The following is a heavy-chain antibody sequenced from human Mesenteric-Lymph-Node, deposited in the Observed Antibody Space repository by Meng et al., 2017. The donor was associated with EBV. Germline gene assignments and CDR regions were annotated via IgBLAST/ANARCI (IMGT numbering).Heavy chain of an antibody. CDR2: ISTSGSTK. D-gene: IGHD6-19*01. J-gene: IGHJ5*02. CDR3: VRGYSSGWFDP. Sequence: QVQLGGVGGGLGKPGGSLRLSCAASGFTFSDYYMSWIRQSPGKGLEWIAYISTSGSTKLYADSVKGRLTISRDNAKNSLFLQMNSLQVDDTAVYYCVRGYSSGWFDPWGQGTLVTVSS. CDR1: GFTFSDYY. V-gene: IGHV3-11*01.